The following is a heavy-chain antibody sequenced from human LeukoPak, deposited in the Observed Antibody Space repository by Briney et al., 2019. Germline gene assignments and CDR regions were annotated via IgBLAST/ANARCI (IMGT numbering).Heavy chain of an antibody. V-gene: IGHV3-30*02. CDR3: ASGYDSSGYYYNY. CDR1: GFTFSSYG. D-gene: IGHD3-22*01. Sequence: GGFLRLSCAASGFTFSSYGMHWVRQAPGKGLEWVAFIRYDGSNKYYADSVKGRFTISRDNSKNTLYLQMNSLRAEDTAVYYCASGYDSSGYYYNYWGQGTLVTVSS. J-gene: IGHJ4*02. CDR2: IRYDGSNK.